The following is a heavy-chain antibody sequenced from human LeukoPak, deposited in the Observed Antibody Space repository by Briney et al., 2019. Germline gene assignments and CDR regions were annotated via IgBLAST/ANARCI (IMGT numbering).Heavy chain of an antibody. CDR3: AKSFLSGSHDDY. CDR2: ISGSGGST. Sequence: GGSLRLSCAASGLTFSGSAMHWVRQAPGKGLEWVSAISGSGGSTYYADSVKGRFTISGDNSKNTLYLQMNSLRAEDTAVYYCAKSFLSGSHDDYWGQGTLVTVSS. D-gene: IGHD3-10*01. CDR1: GLTFSGSA. V-gene: IGHV3-23*01. J-gene: IGHJ4*02.